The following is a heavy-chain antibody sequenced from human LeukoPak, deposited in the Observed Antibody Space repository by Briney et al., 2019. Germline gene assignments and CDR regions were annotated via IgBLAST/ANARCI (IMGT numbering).Heavy chain of an antibody. CDR1: GFTFSTYA. CDR3: AKGWAGYYFDS. J-gene: IGHJ4*02. Sequence: GGSLRLSCAASGFTFSTYAMSWVRRAPGKGLEWVSTISGSGGSTYYADSVKGRFTISRDNSKNTLYLQVNSLRAEDTAVYYCAKGWAGYYFDSWGQGTRVTVSS. V-gene: IGHV3-23*01. CDR2: ISGSGGST. D-gene: IGHD6-19*01.